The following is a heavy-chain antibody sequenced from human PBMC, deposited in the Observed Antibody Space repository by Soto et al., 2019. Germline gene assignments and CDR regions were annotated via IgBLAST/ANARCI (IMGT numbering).Heavy chain of an antibody. CDR2: ISSSSSYI. Sequence: GGSLRLSCAASGFTFSSYSMNWVRQAPGKGLEWVSSISSSSSYIYYADSVKGRFTISRDNAKNSLYLQMNSLRAEDTAVYYCARGAVAADAFDIWGQGTMVTVSS. V-gene: IGHV3-21*01. CDR1: GFTFSSYS. J-gene: IGHJ3*02. D-gene: IGHD6-19*01. CDR3: ARGAVAADAFDI.